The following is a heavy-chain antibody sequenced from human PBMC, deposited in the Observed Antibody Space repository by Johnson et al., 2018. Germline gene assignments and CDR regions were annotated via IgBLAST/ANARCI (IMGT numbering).Heavy chain of an antibody. D-gene: IGHD2-15*01. V-gene: IGHV3-7*01. J-gene: IGHJ3*02. CDR3: WRMYCRGGTCYTDVFDI. CDR2: IKQDGSVK. CDR1: GFTFSSYW. Sequence: VQLVESGGGLVQPGGSLRLSCAVSGFTFSSYWMSWVRQAPGKGLEWVANIKQDGSVKYYVDSVKGRFTISRDNAKNLVYLQMNCLRAEDTALYYCWRMYCRGGTCYTDVFDIWGQGTMVTVSS.